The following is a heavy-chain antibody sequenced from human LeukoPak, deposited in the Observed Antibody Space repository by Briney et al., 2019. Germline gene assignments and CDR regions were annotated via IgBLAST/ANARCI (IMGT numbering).Heavy chain of an antibody. J-gene: IGHJ6*02. Sequence: SETLSLTCTVSGGPISSSSYYWGWIRQPPGKGLKWIGSIYYSGSTYYNPSLKSRVTISVNTSKNHLSLTLSSVTAADTAVYYCARHPSVKYCSSTSCFDYYYYYGMDVWGQGTTVTVSS. CDR1: GGPISSSSYY. CDR2: IYYSGST. V-gene: IGHV4-39*01. CDR3: ARHPSVKYCSSTSCFDYYYYYGMDV. D-gene: IGHD2-2*01.